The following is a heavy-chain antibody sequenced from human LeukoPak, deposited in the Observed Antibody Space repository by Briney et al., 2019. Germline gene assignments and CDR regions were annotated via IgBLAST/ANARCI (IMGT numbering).Heavy chain of an antibody. CDR2: MSGSGGST. V-gene: IGHV3-23*01. D-gene: IGHD1-26*01. Sequence: GGSLRLSCAASGFTFSSYAMSWVRQAPGKGLEWVSSMSGSGGSTYYADSVKGRFTISRDDSKNTLYLQMNSLRAEDTAVYYCAREARATPDFWGQGTVVTVSS. CDR3: AREARATPDF. J-gene: IGHJ4*02. CDR1: GFTFSSYA.